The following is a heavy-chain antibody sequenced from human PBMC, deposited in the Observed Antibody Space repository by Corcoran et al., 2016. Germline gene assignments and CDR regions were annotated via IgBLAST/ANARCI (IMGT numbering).Heavy chain of an antibody. D-gene: IGHD6-13*01. V-gene: IGHV3-15*07. Sequence: EVQLVESGGGLVKPGGSLRLSCAASGFTFSNGYMNWVRQAPGKGLEWVGRIKSKTDGGTTDYAAPVKGRFTISRADSKNTLYLQMTSLKTEDTGVYYCTTAWYSTPHYCGQGTLVTVSS. CDR3: TTAWYSTPHY. CDR2: IKSKTDGGTT. CDR1: GFTFSNGY. J-gene: IGHJ4*02.